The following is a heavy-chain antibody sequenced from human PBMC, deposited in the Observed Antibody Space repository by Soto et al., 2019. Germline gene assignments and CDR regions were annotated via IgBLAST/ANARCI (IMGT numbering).Heavy chain of an antibody. CDR2: IIPIFGAL. Sequence: QVQLVQSGAEVKKPGSSVKVSRKTSGGTFDNYAINWVRQAPGQGLEWMGGIIPIFGALNYAQKFQGRVTITADKSTSTAYMELGSLTSEDTAVYYCARRAVAPAPIGYFHYHLHVWGQGTTVTVSS. CDR3: ARRAVAPAPIGYFHYHLHV. D-gene: IGHD2-2*02. CDR1: GGTFDNYA. V-gene: IGHV1-69*06. J-gene: IGHJ6*02.